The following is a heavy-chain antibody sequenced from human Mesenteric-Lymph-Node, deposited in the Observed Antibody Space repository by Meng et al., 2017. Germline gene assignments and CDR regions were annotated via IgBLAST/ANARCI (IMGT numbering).Heavy chain of an antibody. CDR2: VSGGGAT. Sequence: SETLSLTCTVSGDSVTVYYWAWIRQPPGKRLEWIGFVSGGGATSYNPSLKGRVTMSIDTPKNQFSLKLNSLTAADTAFYFCAGFRSGSYIDYWGQGTLVTVSS. CDR1: GDSVTVYY. CDR3: AGFRSGSYIDY. J-gene: IGHJ4*02. V-gene: IGHV4-59*02. D-gene: IGHD3-3*01.